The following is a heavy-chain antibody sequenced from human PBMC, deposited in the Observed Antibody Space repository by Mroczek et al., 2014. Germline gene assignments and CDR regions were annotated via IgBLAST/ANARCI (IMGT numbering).Heavy chain of an antibody. CDR3: AKAPNQPIVVVPAATFDY. J-gene: IGHJ4*02. Sequence: VQLQQSGGGLGTAWGGPVRLSCAASGFTFSSYAMSWVRQAPGKGLEWVSAISGSGGSTYYADSVKGRFTISRDNSKNTLYLQMNSLRAEDTAVYYCAKAPNQPIVVVPAATFDYWGQGTLVTVSS. CDR1: GFTFSSYA. CDR2: ISGSGGST. V-gene: IGHV3-23*01. D-gene: IGHD2-2*01.